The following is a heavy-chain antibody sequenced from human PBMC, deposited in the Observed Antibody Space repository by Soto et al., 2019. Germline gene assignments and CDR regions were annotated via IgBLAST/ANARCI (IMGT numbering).Heavy chain of an antibody. CDR3: AKQGDIVVVVAASFDY. CDR2: ISGSGGST. Sequence: PGGSLRLSCAASGFTFSSYAMSWVRQAPGKGLEWVSAISGSGGSTYYADSVKGRFTISRDNSKNTLYLQMNSLRAEDTAVYYCAKQGDIVVVVAASFDYWGQGTLVTVFS. J-gene: IGHJ4*02. D-gene: IGHD2-15*01. CDR1: GFTFSSYA. V-gene: IGHV3-23*01.